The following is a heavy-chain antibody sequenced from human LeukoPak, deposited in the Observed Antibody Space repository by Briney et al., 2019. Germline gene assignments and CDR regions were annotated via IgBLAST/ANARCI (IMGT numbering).Heavy chain of an antibody. CDR2: ISGGSSGST. CDR3: AKDRSIGTYYTFDH. J-gene: IGHJ4*02. CDR1: GFTFHDYA. D-gene: IGHD1-26*01. Sequence: GGSLRLSCAASGFTFHDYAMHWVRQAPGKGLEWLSVISGGSSGSTYYADSVTGRFTVSGDNSKNTVYLQMSSLTAADTAVYYCAKDRSIGTYYTFDHWDQGTLVTVSS. V-gene: IGHV3-23*01.